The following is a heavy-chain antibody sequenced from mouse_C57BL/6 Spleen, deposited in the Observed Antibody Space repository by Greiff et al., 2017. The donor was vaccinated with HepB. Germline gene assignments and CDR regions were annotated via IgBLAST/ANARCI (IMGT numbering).Heavy chain of an antibody. Sequence: QVQLQQSGPGLVQPSQSLSITCTVSGFSLTSYGVHWVRQSPGKGLEWLGVIWSGGSTDYNAAFISRLSISKDNSKSKVFFKMNSLQADDTAIYYCARSLSYDYDGFAYWGQGTLVTVSA. CDR2: IWSGGST. CDR1: GFSLTSYG. J-gene: IGHJ3*01. D-gene: IGHD2-4*01. V-gene: IGHV2-2*01. CDR3: ARSLSYDYDGFAY.